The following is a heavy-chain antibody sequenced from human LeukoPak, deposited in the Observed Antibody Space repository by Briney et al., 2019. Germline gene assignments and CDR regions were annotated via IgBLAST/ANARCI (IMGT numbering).Heavy chain of an antibody. CDR3: ARGGSGVYSSSSWDYFDY. Sequence: GASVKVSCKASGYTFTSYGISWVRQAPGQGLEWMGWISAYNGNTNYAQKLQGRVTMTTDTSTSTAYMELRSLRSDDTAVYYCARGGSGVYSSSSWDYFDYWGQGTLVTVSS. CDR1: GYTFTSYG. J-gene: IGHJ4*02. D-gene: IGHD6-6*01. CDR2: ISAYNGNT. V-gene: IGHV1-18*01.